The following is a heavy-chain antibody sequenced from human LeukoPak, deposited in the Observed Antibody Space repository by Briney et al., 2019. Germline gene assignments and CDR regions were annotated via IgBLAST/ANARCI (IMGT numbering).Heavy chain of an antibody. CDR3: ARRPSEYSSSSVWFDP. Sequence: PSETLSLTCPVSGYSISSGYYWGWIRQPPGKGLEWIGSIYHSGNTYYNPSLKSRVTISVDTSKNQFSLRLSSVTAADTAVYYCARRPSEYSSSSVWFDPWGQGTLVTVSS. CDR1: GYSISSGYY. J-gene: IGHJ5*02. CDR2: IYHSGNT. D-gene: IGHD6-6*01. V-gene: IGHV4-38-2*01.